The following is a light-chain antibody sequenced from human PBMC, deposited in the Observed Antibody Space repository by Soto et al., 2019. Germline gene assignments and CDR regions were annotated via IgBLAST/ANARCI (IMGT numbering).Light chain of an antibody. CDR3: CSYAGSEAV. CDR1: SSDVGSYNL. Sequence: QSALTQPASVSGSPGQSITISCTGTSSDVGSYNLVSWYQQHPGKAPKLMIYEGSKRPSGVSNRFSGSKSGITASLTISGRQAEDEADYYCCSYAGSEAVFGVGTQLTVL. V-gene: IGLV2-23*01. CDR2: EGS. J-gene: IGLJ7*01.